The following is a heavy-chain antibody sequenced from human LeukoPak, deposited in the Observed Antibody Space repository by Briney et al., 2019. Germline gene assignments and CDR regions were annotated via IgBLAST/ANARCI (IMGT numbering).Heavy chain of an antibody. CDR1: GFTFSSYG. CDR2: IWYDGSNK. CDR3: ARAIHGSGSYYLGY. D-gene: IGHD3-10*01. J-gene: IGHJ4*02. Sequence: GGSLRLSCAASGFTFSSYGMHWVRQAPGKGLEWVAVIWYDGSNKYYADSVKGRFTISRDNSKNTLYLQMNSLRAEDTAVYYCARAIHGSGSYYLGYWGQGTLVTVSS. V-gene: IGHV3-33*01.